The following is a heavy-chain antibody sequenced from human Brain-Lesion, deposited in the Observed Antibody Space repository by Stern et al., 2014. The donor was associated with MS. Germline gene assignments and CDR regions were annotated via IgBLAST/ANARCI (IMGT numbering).Heavy chain of an antibody. Sequence: QLVESGPGLVKPSETLSLTCTVAGGSVSSTSYAWAWIRQPPGKGLEWIGTISYSGNTYYSPSLKSRLTIYLDTSKNQFSLQLGFVTAADTAVYYCAGEEDIRYCSGGSCTGNWFDPWGQGTLVTVSS. V-gene: IGHV4-39*01. CDR3: AGEEDIRYCSGGSCTGNWFDP. CDR2: ISYSGNT. CDR1: GGSVSSTSYA. J-gene: IGHJ5*02. D-gene: IGHD2-15*01.